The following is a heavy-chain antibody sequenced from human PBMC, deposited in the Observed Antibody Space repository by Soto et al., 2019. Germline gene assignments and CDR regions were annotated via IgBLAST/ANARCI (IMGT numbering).Heavy chain of an antibody. CDR1: AGSISSGTYY. V-gene: IGHV4-31*03. CDR3: ARGNDFRTGWFDP. J-gene: IGHJ5*02. Sequence: QVQLQESGPGLVKHSQTLSLTCTVSAGSISSGTYYWNWIRQHPGKGLEWIGYMYYSGTTYYNPSLQSRLTISGDTSKNQFSLKLSSVTVADTAVYYCARGNDFRTGWFDPWGQGIMGTVSS. D-gene: IGHD4-4*01. CDR2: MYYSGTT.